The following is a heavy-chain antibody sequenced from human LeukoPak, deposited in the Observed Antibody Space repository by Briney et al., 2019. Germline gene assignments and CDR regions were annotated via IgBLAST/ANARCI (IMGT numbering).Heavy chain of an antibody. V-gene: IGHV4-61*01. D-gene: IGHD3-22*01. CDR1: GGSVSSGSYY. CDR3: ARSHSTGRIIDY. J-gene: IGHJ4*02. Sequence: PSETLSLTCTVSGGSVSSGSYYWSWIRQPPGKGLEWIGYIYYSGSTNYNPSLKSRVTISVGTSKNQFSLKLSSVTAADTAVYYCARSHSTGRIIDYWGQGTLVTVSS. CDR2: IYYSGST.